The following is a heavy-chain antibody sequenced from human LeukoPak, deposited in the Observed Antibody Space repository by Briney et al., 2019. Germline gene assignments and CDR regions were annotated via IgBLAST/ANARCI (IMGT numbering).Heavy chain of an antibody. CDR3: ARGHCSGASCYSRNFDY. Sequence: GGSLRLSCAASGFTITTYSMNWVRRAPGKGLEWVSYISSGSGTIYYADSVKGRFTISRDNAKNSLYLEMNSLRDEDTAVYYCARGHCSGASCYSRNFDYWGQGTLVTVSS. D-gene: IGHD2-15*01. CDR2: ISSGSGTI. CDR1: GFTITTYS. J-gene: IGHJ4*02. V-gene: IGHV3-48*02.